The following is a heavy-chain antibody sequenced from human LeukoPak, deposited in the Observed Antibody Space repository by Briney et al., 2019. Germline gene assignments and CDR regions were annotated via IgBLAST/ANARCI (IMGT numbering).Heavy chain of an antibody. V-gene: IGHV3-30-3*01. CDR3: ARDYRSWAYCGGDCYSTAFDI. D-gene: IGHD2-21*02. CDR2: ISYDGSNK. J-gene: IGHJ3*02. CDR1: EFTFSSYA. Sequence: GGSLRLSCAASEFTFSSYAMQWVRQAPGKGLEWVAVISYDGSNKYYADSVKGRFTISRDNSKNTLYLQMNSLRAEDTAVYYCARDYRSWAYCGGDCYSTAFDIWGQGTMVTVSS.